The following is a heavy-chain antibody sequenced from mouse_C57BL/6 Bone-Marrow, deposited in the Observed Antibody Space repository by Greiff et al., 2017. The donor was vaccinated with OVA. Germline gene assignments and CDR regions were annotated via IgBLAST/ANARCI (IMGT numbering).Heavy chain of an antibody. D-gene: IGHD1-1*01. CDR1: GFTFSNYW. J-gene: IGHJ1*03. Sequence: EVKLMESGGGLVQPGGSMKLSCVASGFTFSNYWMNWVRQSPEKGLEWVAQIRLKSDNYATHYAESVKGRFTISRDDSKSSVYLQMNNLRAEDTGIYYCTITTVASSWYFDVWGTGTTVTVSS. V-gene: IGHV6-3*01. CDR2: IRLKSDNYAT. CDR3: TITTVASSWYFDV.